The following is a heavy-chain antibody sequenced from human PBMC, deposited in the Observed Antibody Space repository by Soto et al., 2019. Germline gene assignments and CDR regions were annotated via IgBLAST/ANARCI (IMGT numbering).Heavy chain of an antibody. CDR2: ISYDGSDK. CDR3: AIDRGYGRANYLGMDV. D-gene: IGHD3-22*01. V-gene: IGHV3-30-3*01. CDR1: GFTLDLNG. J-gene: IGHJ6*02. Sequence: QMQLVESGGGVVQPGRSLRLSCVASGFTLDLNGLHWVRQAPGKGREGVTVISYDGSDKYYADSVKGGVTVSRDNSKNTVYLHMDSLRTEDTAIYYSAIDRGYGRANYLGMDVWGQGTPVTVSS.